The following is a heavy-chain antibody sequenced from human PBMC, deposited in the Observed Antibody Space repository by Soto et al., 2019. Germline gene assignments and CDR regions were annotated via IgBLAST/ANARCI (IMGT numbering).Heavy chain of an antibody. Sequence: GGSLRLSCAASGFTFDDYTMHWVRQAPGKGLEWVSLISWDGGSTYYADTVRGRFTISRDNSKNSLYLQMNSLRTEDTALYYCATLEYSSPTSATGMDVWGQGTTVTVSS. V-gene: IGHV3-43*01. J-gene: IGHJ6*02. CDR3: ATLEYSSPTSATGMDV. CDR2: ISWDGGST. D-gene: IGHD6-6*01. CDR1: GFTFDDYT.